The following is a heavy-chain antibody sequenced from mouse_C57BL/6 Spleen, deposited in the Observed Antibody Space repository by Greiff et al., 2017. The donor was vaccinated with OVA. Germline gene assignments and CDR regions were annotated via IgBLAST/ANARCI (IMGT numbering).Heavy chain of an antibody. CDR3: ARHFSSYDSFAY. D-gene: IGHD2-4*01. Sequence: EVKLMESGGDLVKPGGSLKLSCAASGFTFSSYCMSWVRQTPDKRLEWVATISSGGSYTYYPDSVKGRFTISRDNAKNTLYLQMSSLKSEDTAMYYCARHFSSYDSFAYWGQGTLVTVSA. J-gene: IGHJ3*01. CDR1: GFTFSSYC. CDR2: ISSGGSYT. V-gene: IGHV5-6*01.